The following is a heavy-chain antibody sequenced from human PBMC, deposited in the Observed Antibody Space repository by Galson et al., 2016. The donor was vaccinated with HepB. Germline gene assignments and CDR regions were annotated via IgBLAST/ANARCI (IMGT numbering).Heavy chain of an antibody. J-gene: IGHJ2*01. CDR1: GYAFSSYG. Sequence: SVKVSCKASGYAFSSYGISCVRQAPGQGLEWMGWISGYTDNTNYAQKLQDRVTMTKDTSTSTAYMELRSLRSDDTAVYYCAREDLGYWYFDLWGRGTLVTVSS. CDR3: AREDLGYWYFDL. CDR2: ISGYTDNT. D-gene: IGHD7-27*01. V-gene: IGHV1-18*01.